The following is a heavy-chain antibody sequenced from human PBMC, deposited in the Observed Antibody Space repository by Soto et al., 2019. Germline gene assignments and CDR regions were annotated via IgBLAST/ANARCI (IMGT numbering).Heavy chain of an antibody. CDR2: IYYSGGT. CDR1: GGSISSYY. Sequence: PSETLSLTCTVSGGSISSYYWSWIRQPPGKGLEWIGYIYYSGGTNYNPSLKSRVTISVDTSKNQFSLKLSSVTAADTAVYYCARSHIWDAWFDPWGQGTLVTVSS. D-gene: IGHD3-3*02. J-gene: IGHJ5*02. V-gene: IGHV4-59*08. CDR3: ARSHIWDAWFDP.